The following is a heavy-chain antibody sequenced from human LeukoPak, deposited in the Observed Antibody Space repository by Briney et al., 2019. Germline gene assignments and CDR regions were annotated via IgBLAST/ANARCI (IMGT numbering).Heavy chain of an antibody. D-gene: IGHD6-19*01. CDR1: GFTFSSYG. J-gene: IGHJ4*02. CDR2: ISYDGSNK. Sequence: GGSLRLSCAASGFTFSSYGMHWVRQAPGKGLEWVAVISYDGSNKYYADSVKGRFTISRDNSKNTLYLQMNSLRAEDTAVYYCAKGLYSSGWYPLFDYWGQGTLVTVSS. CDR3: AKGLYSSGWYPLFDY. V-gene: IGHV3-30*18.